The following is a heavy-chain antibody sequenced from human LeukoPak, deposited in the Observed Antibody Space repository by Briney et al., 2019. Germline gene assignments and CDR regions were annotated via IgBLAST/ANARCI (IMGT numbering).Heavy chain of an antibody. CDR3: ARDQVIIVGDRDSYYMDV. CDR1: GFTFSSYS. V-gene: IGHV3-30*03. D-gene: IGHD3-3*01. Sequence: PGGSLRLSCAASGFTFSSYSMNWVRQAPGKGLEWVAVISYDGSNKYYADSVKGRFTISRDNSKNTLYLQMNSLRAEDTAVYYCARDQVIIVGDRDSYYMDVWGKGTTVTVSS. CDR2: ISYDGSNK. J-gene: IGHJ6*03.